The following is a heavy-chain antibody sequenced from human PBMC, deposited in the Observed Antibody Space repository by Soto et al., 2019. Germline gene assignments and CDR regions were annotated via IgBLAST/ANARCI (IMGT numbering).Heavy chain of an antibody. J-gene: IGHJ6*02. CDR2: IYPGDSDT. Sequence: PGESLKISCKGSGYSFTSYWIGWVRQMPGKGLEWMGIIYPGDSDTRYSPSFQGQVTISADKSISTAYLQWSSLKASDAAMYYCARQGGLGSSHYYYGMDVWGQGTTVTVSS. V-gene: IGHV5-51*01. D-gene: IGHD6-6*01. CDR1: GYSFTSYW. CDR3: ARQGGLGSSHYYYGMDV.